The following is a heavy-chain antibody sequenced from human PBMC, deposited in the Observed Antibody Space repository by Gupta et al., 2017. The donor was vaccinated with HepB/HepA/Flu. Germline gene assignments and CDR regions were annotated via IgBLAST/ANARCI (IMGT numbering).Heavy chain of an antibody. J-gene: IGHJ4*02. Sequence: EVQLVESGGGLVQPGRSLRLSCAASGFTFSSYWMNWVRQAPGKGLEWVASIKKDGSEKDDVDSGKGRFTIARDNTKNSLYMQMNRLRAEDTAVYYGARVRGASRADYGGQGTLVTVSS. CDR1: GFTFSSYW. V-gene: IGHV3-7*01. CDR3: ARVRGASRADY. CDR2: IKKDGSEK. D-gene: IGHD1-26*01.